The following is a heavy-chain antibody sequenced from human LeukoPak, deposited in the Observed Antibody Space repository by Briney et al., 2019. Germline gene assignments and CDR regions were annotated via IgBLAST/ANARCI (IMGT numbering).Heavy chain of an antibody. J-gene: IGHJ4*02. CDR1: GFTFSSYA. CDR3: ARDGSGSYYPIESFDY. D-gene: IGHD1-26*01. Sequence: GGSLRLSCAASGFTFSSYAMHWVRQAPGKGLEWVAVISYDGSNKYYADSVKGRFTTSRDNSKNTLYLQMNSLRAEDTAVYYCARDGSGSYYPIESFDYWGQGTLVTVSS. CDR2: ISYDGSNK. V-gene: IGHV3-30-3*01.